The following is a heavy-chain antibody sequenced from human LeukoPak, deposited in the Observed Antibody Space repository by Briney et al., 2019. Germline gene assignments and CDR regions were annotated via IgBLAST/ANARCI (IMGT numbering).Heavy chain of an antibody. D-gene: IGHD2-21*02. CDR3: ARAPLQSVVVTTPHYWYFDL. CDR2: IYYSGST. V-gene: IGHV4-59*01. Sequence: SETLSLTCTVSGGSISTYYWNWIRQPPGKGLEWIGNIYYSGSTNYNPSLKSRVSISVDTSKNQFSLKLISVTAADTAVYYCARAPLQSVVVTTPHYWYFDLWGRGTLVIVSS. J-gene: IGHJ2*01. CDR1: GGSISTYY.